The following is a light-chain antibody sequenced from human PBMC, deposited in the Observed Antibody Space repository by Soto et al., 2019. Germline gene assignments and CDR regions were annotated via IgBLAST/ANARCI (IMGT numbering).Light chain of an antibody. CDR3: QQYAANSPLT. J-gene: IGKJ1*01. CDR1: QNINDW. CDR2: KAS. Sequence: DIQVTQSPSTLSASVGDRVTINCRASQNINDWLAWYQQKSGKAPKVLIYKASSLESGVPSRFSGSGSGTEFTLTISSLQTEDFATYYCQQYAANSPLTFGQGPKVEIK. V-gene: IGKV1-5*03.